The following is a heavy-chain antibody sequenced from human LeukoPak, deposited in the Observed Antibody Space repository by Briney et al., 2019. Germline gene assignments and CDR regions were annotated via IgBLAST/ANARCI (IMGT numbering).Heavy chain of an antibody. V-gene: IGHV3-43*02. CDR3: ARESGKFDY. J-gene: IGHJ4*02. CDR2: ISGDGVST. Sequence: GGSLILSCVASGLPIADFAMHWVRQAPGKGLEWVSLISGDGVSTFYADSVKGRFSISRDNSKNSLSLEMNSLRTEDTAMYYCARESGKFDYWGQGTLVAVSS. CDR1: GLPIADFA.